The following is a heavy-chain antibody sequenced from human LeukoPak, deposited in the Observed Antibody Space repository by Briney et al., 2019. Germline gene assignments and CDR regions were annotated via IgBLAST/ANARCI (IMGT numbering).Heavy chain of an antibody. J-gene: IGHJ3*02. CDR1: GGSISSGSYY. D-gene: IGHD1-26*01. CDR3: AGGGWELLYHDGFDI. V-gene: IGHV4-61*02. CDR2: IYTSGST. Sequence: SETLSLTCTVSGGSISSGSYYWSWLRQPAGTGLEWFGRIYTSGSTNYNPSLKSRVTISVDTSKNQFSLKLSSVTAADPAVYYGAGGGWELLYHDGFDIWGQGTMVTVSS.